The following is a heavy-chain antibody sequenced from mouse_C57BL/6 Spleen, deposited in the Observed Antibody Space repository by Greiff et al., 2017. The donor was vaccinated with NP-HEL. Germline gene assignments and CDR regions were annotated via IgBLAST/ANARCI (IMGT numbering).Heavy chain of an antibody. V-gene: IGHV5-4*01. CDR3: AREDDYDPFAY. Sequence: SLEWVATISDGGSYTYYPDNVKGRFTISRDNAKNNLYLQMSHLKSEDTAMYYCAREDDYDPFAYWGQGTLVTVSA. CDR2: ISDGGSYT. J-gene: IGHJ3*01. D-gene: IGHD2-4*01.